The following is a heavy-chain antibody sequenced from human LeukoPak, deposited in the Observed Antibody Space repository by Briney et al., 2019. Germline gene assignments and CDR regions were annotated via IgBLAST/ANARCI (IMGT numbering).Heavy chain of an antibody. J-gene: IGHJ4*02. Sequence: LRLSCAASGFTFSSYAMSWVRQHPGKGLEWIGYIYYSGSTYYNPSLKSRVTISVDTSKNQFSLKLSSVTAADTAVYYCARTTSVQLWFDYWGQGTLVTVSS. CDR2: IYYSGST. CDR3: ARTTSVQLWFDY. CDR1: GFTFSSYA. D-gene: IGHD5-18*01. V-gene: IGHV4-31*02.